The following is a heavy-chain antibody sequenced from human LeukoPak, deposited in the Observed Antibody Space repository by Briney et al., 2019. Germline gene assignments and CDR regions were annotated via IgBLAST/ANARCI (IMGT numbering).Heavy chain of an antibody. Sequence: GASVKVSCKASGYTFTGYYMHWLRQAPGQGLEWMGWINPNSGGTNYAQRFQGRVTMTRDTSISTAYMELSRLRSDDTAVYFCARGGDTAMVTLSFLDYWGQGTLVTVSS. CDR1: GYTFTGYY. V-gene: IGHV1-2*02. J-gene: IGHJ4*02. CDR3: ARGGDTAMVTLSFLDY. D-gene: IGHD5-18*01. CDR2: INPNSGGT.